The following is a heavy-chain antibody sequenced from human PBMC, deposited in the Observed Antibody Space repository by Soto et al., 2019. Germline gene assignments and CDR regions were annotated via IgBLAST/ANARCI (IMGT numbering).Heavy chain of an antibody. CDR1: GFTFSSYS. V-gene: IGHV3-48*01. J-gene: IGHJ4*02. CDR2: ISSSSSTI. CDR3: ARIGYCSGGSCLWQRGSDDY. Sequence: PGGSLRLSCAASGFTFSSYSMNWVRQAPGKGLEWVSYISSSSSTIYYADSVKGRFTISRDNAKNSLYLQMNSLRAEDTAVYYCARIGYCSGGSCLWQRGSDDYWGQGTLVTVSS. D-gene: IGHD2-15*01.